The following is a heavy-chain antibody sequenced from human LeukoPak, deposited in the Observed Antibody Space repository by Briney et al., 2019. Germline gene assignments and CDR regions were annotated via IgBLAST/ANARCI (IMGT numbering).Heavy chain of an antibody. D-gene: IGHD6-19*01. V-gene: IGHV4-39*01. CDR2: IYYSGST. CDR1: GDSISSSISY. Sequence: PSETLSLTCTVSGDSISSSISYWGWIRQPPGKGLEWIGSIYYSGSTHYNPSLKSRVFISVDTSKNQFSLKLSSVTAADTAVYQCAGIPVTGLSNDYWGQGTLVTVSS. J-gene: IGHJ4*02. CDR3: AGIPVTGLSNDY.